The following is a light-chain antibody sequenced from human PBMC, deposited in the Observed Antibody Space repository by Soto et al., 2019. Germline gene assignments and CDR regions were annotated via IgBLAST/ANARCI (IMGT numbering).Light chain of an antibody. V-gene: IGKV1-5*03. J-gene: IGKJ1*01. CDR2: TAS. Sequence: DIQMTQSPSTLSGAVGDRVTITGRASQTISSWLAWYQHKPGKAPKLLLYTASTFISGVPSRFSGSGSGTEFNLGIRSLQGDDFAGYYCQPYNSYSEAFGQGNKVDLK. CDR3: QPYNSYSEA. CDR1: QTISSW.